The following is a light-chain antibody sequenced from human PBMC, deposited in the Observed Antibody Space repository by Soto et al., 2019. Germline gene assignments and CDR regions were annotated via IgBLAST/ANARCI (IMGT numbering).Light chain of an antibody. Sequence: QSVLTQPPSVSEAPRQRVTISCSGSSSNIGSNSVNWYRQLPGTAPKLLIYTNNQRPSGVPDRFSGSKSGTSASLAISGLQSEDEADYYCAVWDDSLNGLWVFGGGTKVTVL. J-gene: IGLJ3*02. CDR1: SSNIGSNS. CDR3: AVWDDSLNGLWV. V-gene: IGLV1-44*01. CDR2: TNN.